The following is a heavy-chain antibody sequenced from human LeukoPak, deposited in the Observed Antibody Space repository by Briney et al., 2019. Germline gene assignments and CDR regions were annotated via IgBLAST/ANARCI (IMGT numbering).Heavy chain of an antibody. J-gene: IGHJ5*02. CDR2: ISAYNGNT. CDR3: ARRNGYGSGANWFDP. V-gene: IGHV1-18*01. D-gene: IGHD3-10*01. Sequence: GASVKVSCKASGYTFTSYGISWVRQAPGQGLEWMGWISAYNGNTNYAQELQGRVTMTTDTSTSTAYMELRSLRSDDTAVYYCARRNGYGSGANWFDPWGQGTLVTVSS. CDR1: GYTFTSYG.